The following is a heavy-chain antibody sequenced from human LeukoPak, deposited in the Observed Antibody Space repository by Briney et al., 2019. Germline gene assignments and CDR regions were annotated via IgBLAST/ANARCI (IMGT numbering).Heavy chain of an antibody. V-gene: IGHV3-23*01. J-gene: IGHJ3*01. D-gene: IGHD1-14*01. CDR3: AKEATASYRISAFDV. Sequence: GGSLRLSCVGSGLTFGNYAMSWVRQGPGKGLEWVSSLSGSGTIMNYAASVKGRFTISRDNSKSTLYLPLNNLGAEDTALYYCAKEATASYRISAFDVWGHGTMVIVSS. CDR1: GLTFGNYA. CDR2: LSGSGTIM.